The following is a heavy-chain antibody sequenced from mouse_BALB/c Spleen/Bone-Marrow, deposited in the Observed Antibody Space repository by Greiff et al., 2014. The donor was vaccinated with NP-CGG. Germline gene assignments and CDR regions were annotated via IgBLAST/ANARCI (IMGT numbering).Heavy chain of an antibody. Sequence: VQLQQSGPELVKPGASVKMSCKASGYTFTSYAMHWVKQKPGQGLEWIGYINPYNDGTKYNEKFKGKATLTSDKSSSTAYMELSSLTSEDSAVYYCARRQFITTAAWFAYWGQGTLVTVSA. J-gene: IGHJ3*01. CDR2: INPYNDGT. V-gene: IGHV1-14*01. CDR3: ARRQFITTAAWFAY. CDR1: GYTFTSYA. D-gene: IGHD1-2*01.